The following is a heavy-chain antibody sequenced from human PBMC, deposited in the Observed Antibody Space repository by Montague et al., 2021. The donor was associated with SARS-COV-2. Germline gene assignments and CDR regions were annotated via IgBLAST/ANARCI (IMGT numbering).Heavy chain of an antibody. CDR1: GGSISSSSCY. V-gene: IGHV4-39*01. CDR2: IYYSGST. D-gene: IGHD5-12*01. Sequence: SETLSLTCTVSGGSISSSSCYWGWIRQPPGKGLEWIGSIYYSGSTYYXPSLKSRVTISVDTSKNQFSLKLSSVTAADTAVCYCARHERQWLRLYPYYFDYWGQGTLVTVSS. J-gene: IGHJ4*02. CDR3: ARHERQWLRLYPYYFDY.